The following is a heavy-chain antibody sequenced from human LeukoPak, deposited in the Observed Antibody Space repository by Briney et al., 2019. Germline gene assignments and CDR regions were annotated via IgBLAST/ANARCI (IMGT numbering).Heavy chain of an antibody. V-gene: IGHV3-66*01. Sequence: GGSLRLSCAASGFTVSSNYMSWVRQAPGKGLEWVSVIYSGGSTYYSDSVKVRFTISRDNAKNSLYLQMNSLRAEDTAVYYCAREGAYDYVWASYRVLDYWGQGTLVTVSS. J-gene: IGHJ4*02. CDR1: GFTVSSNY. D-gene: IGHD3-16*02. CDR2: IYSGGST. CDR3: AREGAYDYVWASYRVLDY.